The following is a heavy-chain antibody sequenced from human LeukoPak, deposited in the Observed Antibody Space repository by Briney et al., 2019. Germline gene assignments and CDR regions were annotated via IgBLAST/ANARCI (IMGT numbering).Heavy chain of an antibody. CDR1: GGSISSYY. Sequence: SETLSLTCTVSGGSISSYYWSWIRQPPGKGLEWIGDIYYSGNTNYNSSLESRVTISVDTSKNQFSLRLNSVTAADTAVYYCVRGRAWFDPWGQGTLVTASS. CDR3: VRGRAWFDP. D-gene: IGHD3-10*01. CDR2: IYYSGNT. V-gene: IGHV4-59*01. J-gene: IGHJ5*02.